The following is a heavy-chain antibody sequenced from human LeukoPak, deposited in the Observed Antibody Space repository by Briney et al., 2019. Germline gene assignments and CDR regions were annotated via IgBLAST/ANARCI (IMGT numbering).Heavy chain of an antibody. D-gene: IGHD3-22*01. CDR3: ASLGSVVTP. CDR2: IIPIFGTA. J-gene: IGHJ5*02. Sequence: VASVKVPCKASGGTFSSYAISWVRQAPGQGFEWMGGIIPIFGTANYAQKFQGRVTITADESTSTAYMELSSLRSEDTAVYYCASLGSVVTPWGQGALVTVSS. V-gene: IGHV1-69*13. CDR1: GGTFSSYA.